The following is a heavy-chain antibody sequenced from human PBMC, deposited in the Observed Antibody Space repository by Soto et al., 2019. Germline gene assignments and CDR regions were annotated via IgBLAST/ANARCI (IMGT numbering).Heavy chain of an antibody. CDR3: ARVVPGAEAWFGP. V-gene: IGHV1-18*01. Sequence: ASVKVSGKTSGYTFSNYGITWVRQAPGQPLEWLGWISLYSDGTNYAQKFQGRVSMTTDTSTTTAYMELRSLRSDDTAVYYCARVVPGAEAWFGPWGQGTLVTVSS. CDR1: GYTFSNYG. CDR2: ISLYSDGT. D-gene: IGHD2-2*01. J-gene: IGHJ5*02.